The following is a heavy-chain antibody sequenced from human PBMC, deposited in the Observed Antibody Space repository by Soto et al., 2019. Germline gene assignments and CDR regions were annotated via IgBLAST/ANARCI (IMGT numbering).Heavy chain of an antibody. CDR3: GRGMYTIDY. D-gene: IGHD1-1*01. V-gene: IGHV1-3*01. Sequence: QVQLVQSGAEVKKPGASVKVSCRASGYNFTSYAMHWVRQAPGQRVEWMGWINAGNGKTKYSQKFQGRVSITRDTSAITAYMDLSSMRSEETAVSCFGRGMYTIDYWGQGPLVTVSS. CDR1: GYNFTSYA. J-gene: IGHJ4*02. CDR2: INAGNGKT.